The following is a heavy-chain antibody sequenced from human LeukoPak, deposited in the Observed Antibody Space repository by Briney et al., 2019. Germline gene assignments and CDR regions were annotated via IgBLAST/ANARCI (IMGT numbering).Heavy chain of an antibody. V-gene: IGHV1-69*05. CDR2: IIPIFGTA. D-gene: IGHD5-18*01. CDR1: GGTFSSYA. CDR3: EGLRYGVYYCDY. J-gene: IGHJ4*02. Sequence: SVKVSCKASGGTFSSYAISWVRQAPGQGLEWMGRIIPIFGTANYAQKFQGRVTITTDESTSTAYMELSSLRSEDTAVYYCEGLRYGVYYCDYWGQGTLVTVSS.